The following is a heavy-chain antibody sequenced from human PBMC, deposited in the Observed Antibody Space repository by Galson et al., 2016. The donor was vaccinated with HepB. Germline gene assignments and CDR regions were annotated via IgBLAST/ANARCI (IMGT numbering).Heavy chain of an antibody. J-gene: IGHJ4*02. CDR1: EYTFTGHF. CDR3: ARQTYYYDSSSYYEVYYFDF. V-gene: IGHV1-2*02. D-gene: IGHD3-22*01. Sequence: SVKVSCRASEYTFTGHFLHWVRQAPGQGLEWMGWINPDSGNTHYAEKFQGRVTMTRDTTISTAYMELHRLRSDDTAVYYCARQTYYYDSSSYYEVYYFDFWGQGTLVSVSS. CDR2: INPDSGNT.